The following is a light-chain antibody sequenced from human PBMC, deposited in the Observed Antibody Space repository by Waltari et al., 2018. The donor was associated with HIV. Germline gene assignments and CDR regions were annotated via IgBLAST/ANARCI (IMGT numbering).Light chain of an antibody. V-gene: IGLV1-40*01. CDR1: SSNIGAGYD. Sequence: QSVLTQPPSVSGAPGPRVTLSCTGSSSNIGAGYDVPWYQQLPGTAPKLLIYGNSNRPSGVPDRFSGSKSGTSASLAITGLQAEDEADYYCQSYDSSLSGSGVFGGGTKLTVL. J-gene: IGLJ2*01. CDR2: GNS. CDR3: QSYDSSLSGSGV.